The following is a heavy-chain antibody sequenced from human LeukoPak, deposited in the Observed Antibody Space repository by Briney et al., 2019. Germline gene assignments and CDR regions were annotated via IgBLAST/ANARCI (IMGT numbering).Heavy chain of an antibody. V-gene: IGHV3-23*01. CDR2: ISDSAGAT. CDR3: AKGGSTAWTAVDY. D-gene: IGHD2-2*01. Sequence: GGSLRLSCAASGFTFSNCTMTWVRQAPGKGLEWVSSISDSAGATYYADSVRGRFTISRDNSGSTLYLQMNSLRADDTAVYYCAKGGSTAWTAVDYWGQGTLVTVSS. CDR1: GFTFSNCT. J-gene: IGHJ4*02.